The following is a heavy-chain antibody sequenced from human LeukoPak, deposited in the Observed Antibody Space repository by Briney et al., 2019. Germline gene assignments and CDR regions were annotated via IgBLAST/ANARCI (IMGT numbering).Heavy chain of an antibody. J-gene: IGHJ2*01. CDR2: ISTDGSYK. V-gene: IGHV3-30*04. D-gene: IGHD3-16*01. CDR1: GFTFSSFP. Sequence: PGKSLRLSCAVSGFTFSSFPFHWVRQAPGKGLEWVAAISTDGSYKYHGGSVKGRFTISRDNPMNTLYLQMNGLRPDDTAVYYCARSLIPGRWYFDLWGRGTLVTVSS. CDR3: ARSLIPGRWYFDL.